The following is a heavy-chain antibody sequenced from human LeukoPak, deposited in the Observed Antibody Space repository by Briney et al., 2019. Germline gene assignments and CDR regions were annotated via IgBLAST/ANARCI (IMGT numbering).Heavy chain of an antibody. J-gene: IGHJ4*02. CDR2: ISGSGGST. D-gene: IGHD2-15*01. CDR1: GFTFSSYA. V-gene: IGHV3-23*01. Sequence: TGGSLRLSCVASGFTFSSYAMSWVRQAPGEGLEWVSVISGSGGSTYYADSVKGRFTISRDNSKNTLYLQMNSLRAEDTAVYYCAKVSRYCSGGSCYYHPFDYWGQGTLVTVSS. CDR3: AKVSRYCSGGSCYYHPFDY.